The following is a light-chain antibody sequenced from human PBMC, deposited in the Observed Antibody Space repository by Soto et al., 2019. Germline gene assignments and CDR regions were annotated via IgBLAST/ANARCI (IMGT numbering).Light chain of an antibody. CDR1: SSDVGGYNY. CDR3: SLYAGRNNYV. J-gene: IGLJ1*01. Sequence: QSALTQPPSASGSPGQSVAISCTGTSSDVGGYNYVSWYQLHPGKAPKLMIYEVNLRPSGVPDRFSGSKSGNTASLTVSGFRAEDEADYYCSLYAGRNNYVFGTGAKV. V-gene: IGLV2-8*01. CDR2: EVN.